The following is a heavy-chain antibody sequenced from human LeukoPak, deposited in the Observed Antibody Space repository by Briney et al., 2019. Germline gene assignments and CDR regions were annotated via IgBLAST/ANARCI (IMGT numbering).Heavy chain of an antibody. CDR2: ISSSSSTI. J-gene: IGHJ4*02. CDR1: GFTFSGFW. V-gene: IGHV3-48*04. Sequence: PGGSLRLSCAASGFTFSGFWMHWVRQAPGKGLEWVSYISSSSSTIYYADSVKGRFTISRDNAKNSLYLQMNSLRAEDTAVYYCAREVTYGDSDYWGQGTLVTVSS. CDR3: AREVTYGDSDY. D-gene: IGHD4-17*01.